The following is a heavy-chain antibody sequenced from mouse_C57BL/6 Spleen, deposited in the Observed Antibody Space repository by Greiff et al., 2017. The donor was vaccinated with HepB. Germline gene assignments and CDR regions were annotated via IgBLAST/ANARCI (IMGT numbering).Heavy chain of an antibody. CDR1: GFTFSDYG. CDR2: ISSGSSTI. D-gene: IGHD4-1*01. CDR3: ARGKLGDAMDY. V-gene: IGHV5-17*01. J-gene: IGHJ4*01. Sequence: EVKLVESGGGLVKPGGSLKLSCAASGFTFSDYGMHWVRQAPEKGLEWVAYISSGSSTIYYADTVKGRFTISRDNAKNTLFLQMTSLRSEDTAMYYCARGKLGDAMDYWGQGTSVTVSS.